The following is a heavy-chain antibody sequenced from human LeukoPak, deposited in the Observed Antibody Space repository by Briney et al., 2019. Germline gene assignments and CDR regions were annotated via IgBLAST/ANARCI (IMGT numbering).Heavy chain of an antibody. CDR3: ARAGSLSSWYDY. J-gene: IGHJ4*02. CDR1: GFTFSSYA. CDR2: ISGGGGST. V-gene: IGHV3-23*01. D-gene: IGHD6-13*01. Sequence: GGSLRLSCAASGFTFSSYAMNWVRQGPGKGLEWVSAISGGGGSTYYRDSVKGRFTISRDNAKNSLYLQMNSLRAEDTAVYYCARAGSLSSWYDYWGQGTLVTVSS.